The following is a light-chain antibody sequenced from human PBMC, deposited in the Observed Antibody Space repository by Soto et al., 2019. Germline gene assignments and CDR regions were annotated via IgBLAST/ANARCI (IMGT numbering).Light chain of an antibody. CDR1: KLGDKY. CDR2: QDS. Sequence: ASITCSGDKLGDKYACWYQQKPGQSPVLVIYQDSKRPSGIPERFSGSNSGNTATLTISGTQAMDEADYYCQAWDSSTECVLGNGTKVT. CDR3: QAWDSSTECV. J-gene: IGLJ1*01. V-gene: IGLV3-1*01.